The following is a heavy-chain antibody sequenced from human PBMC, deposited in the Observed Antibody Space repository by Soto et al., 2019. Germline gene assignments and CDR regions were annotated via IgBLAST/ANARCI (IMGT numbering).Heavy chain of an antibody. D-gene: IGHD2-8*01. CDR1: GFTFSDYA. CDR2: ISGSEITT. Sequence: PGGSLRLSCAASGFTFSDYAMSWVRQTPGKGLEWVSSISGSEITTYYADSVKGRFTISRDNSKNTVFLQMNSLRAEDTAVYYCAKVIVLLVYAVDSWGQGTLVTVSS. J-gene: IGHJ4*02. V-gene: IGHV3-23*01. CDR3: AKVIVLLVYAVDS.